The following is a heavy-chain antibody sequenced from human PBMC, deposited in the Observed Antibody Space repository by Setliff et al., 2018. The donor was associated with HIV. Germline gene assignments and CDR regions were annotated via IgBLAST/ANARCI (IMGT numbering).Heavy chain of an antibody. D-gene: IGHD6-13*01. CDR3: ARLIAYYYGMDV. V-gene: IGHV3-21*01. Sequence: SLKISCAASGFTFSNYAMNWVRQAPGKGLEWVSSISSTSNYIYYADSVKGRFTISRDNAKNSLYLQMNSLRAEDTAVYYCARLIAYYYGMDVWGQGTTVTVSS. CDR2: ISSTSNYI. J-gene: IGHJ6*02. CDR1: GFTFSNYA.